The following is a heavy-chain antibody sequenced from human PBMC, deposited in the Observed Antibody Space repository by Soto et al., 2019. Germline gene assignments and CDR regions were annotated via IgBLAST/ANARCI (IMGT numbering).Heavy chain of an antibody. Sequence: EVQLLESGGGLVQPGGSLRLSCAASGFTFSSYAMSWVRQAPGKGLEWVSAISGSGGSTYYADSVKGRFTISRDNSKNTLYLQMNSLRAEDTAVYYCAKDEKRCCGDCYRRGGWYWGQGTLVTVSS. J-gene: IGHJ4*02. D-gene: IGHD2-21*02. CDR2: ISGSGGST. CDR3: AKDEKRCCGDCYRRGGWY. V-gene: IGHV3-23*01. CDR1: GFTFSSYA.